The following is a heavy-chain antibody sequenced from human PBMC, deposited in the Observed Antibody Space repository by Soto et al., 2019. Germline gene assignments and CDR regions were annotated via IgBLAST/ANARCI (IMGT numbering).Heavy chain of an antibody. CDR3: ARERHSPGMAFDI. J-gene: IGHJ3*02. V-gene: IGHV1-69*13. Sequence: SVKVSCKASGGTFSSYAISWLRQAPGQGLEWMGGIIPIFGTANYAQKFQGRVTITADESTSTAYMELSSLRSEDTAVYYCARERHSPGMAFDIWGQGTMVTVSS. CDR1: GGTFSSYA. CDR2: IIPIFGTA.